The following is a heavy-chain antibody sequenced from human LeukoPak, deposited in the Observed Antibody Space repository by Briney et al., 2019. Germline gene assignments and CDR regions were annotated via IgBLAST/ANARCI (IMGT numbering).Heavy chain of an antibody. CDR1: GGSISSSSYY. CDR2: IYYSGST. V-gene: IGHV4-39*01. J-gene: IGHJ4*02. D-gene: IGHD3-22*01. Sequence: SETLSLTCTVSGGSISSSSYYWGWIRQPPGKGLEWIGSIYYSGSTYYNPSLKSRVTISVDTSKNQFSLRLSSVTAADTAVYYCARGRDSRGYQFKGLDYWGQGTLVTVSS. CDR3: ARGRDSRGYQFKGLDY.